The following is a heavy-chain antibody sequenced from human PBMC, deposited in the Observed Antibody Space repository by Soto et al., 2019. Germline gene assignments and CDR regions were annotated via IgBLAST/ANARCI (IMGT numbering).Heavy chain of an antibody. Sequence: EVQLVESGGGLVQPGGSLRLSCAASGFTFSSYWMSWVRQAPGKGLEWVANIKQDGSEKYYVDSVKGRFTISRDNAKNSLYLQMNSLRDEDTAVYYCARVIVVVPAARGGWFDPWGQGTLVTVSS. D-gene: IGHD2-2*01. CDR3: ARVIVVVPAARGGWFDP. J-gene: IGHJ5*02. CDR2: IKQDGSEK. V-gene: IGHV3-7*01. CDR1: GFTFSSYW.